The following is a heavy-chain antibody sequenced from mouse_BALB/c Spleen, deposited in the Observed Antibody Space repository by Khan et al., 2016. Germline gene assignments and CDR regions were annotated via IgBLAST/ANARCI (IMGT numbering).Heavy chain of an antibody. V-gene: IGHV1-80*01. CDR2: IYPGDGDT. D-gene: IGHD1-1*01. CDR3: AREPYYYTSSPRYFDV. CDR1: GYAFSSYW. J-gene: IGHJ1*01. Sequence: QVQLKQSGAELVRPGSSVKISCKASGYAFSSYWMNWVKQRPGQGLEWIGQIYPGDGDTNFNGNFKGKATLTADKSSSTAYMQLSSLTSEDSAVXFCAREPYYYTSSPRYFDVWGAGTTVTVSS.